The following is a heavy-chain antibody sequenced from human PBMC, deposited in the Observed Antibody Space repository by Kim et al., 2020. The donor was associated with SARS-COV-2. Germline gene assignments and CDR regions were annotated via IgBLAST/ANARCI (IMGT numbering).Heavy chain of an antibody. CDR3: ARVGRGYSYVTNAFDI. Sequence: KFQGRVTITADKATSTAYMELSSLGSEDTAVYYCARVGRGYSYVTNAFDIWGQGTMVTVSS. J-gene: IGHJ3*02. D-gene: IGHD5-18*01. V-gene: IGHV1-69*04.